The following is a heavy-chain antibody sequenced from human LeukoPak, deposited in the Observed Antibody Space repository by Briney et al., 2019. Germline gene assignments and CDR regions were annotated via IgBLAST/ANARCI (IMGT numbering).Heavy chain of an antibody. V-gene: IGHV1-69*05. CDR2: IIPIFGTA. Sequence: ASVKVSCKASGGTFSSYAISWVRQAPGQGLEWMGGIIPIFGTANYAQKFQGRVTITTDESTSTAYMELSSLRSEDTAVYYCASSGSRVGYWEGYFDYWGQGTLVTVSS. CDR3: ASSGSRVGYWEGYFDY. D-gene: IGHD3-22*01. CDR1: GGTFSSYA. J-gene: IGHJ4*02.